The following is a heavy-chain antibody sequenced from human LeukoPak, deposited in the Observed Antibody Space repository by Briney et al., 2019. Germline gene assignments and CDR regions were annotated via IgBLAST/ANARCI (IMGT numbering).Heavy chain of an antibody. CDR3: AKAMSLGYPPDY. D-gene: IGHD6-25*01. V-gene: IGHV3-11*01. CDR1: GFTFSDFH. J-gene: IGHJ4*02. CDR2: ITNSGSDI. Sequence: GGSLRLSCVVSGFTFSDFHKSWLRQAPGKGLEWISYITNSGSDIEYADSVKGRFTISWDNAKKSLYLEMNTLGAEDTAVYYCAKAMSLGYPPDYWGQGTLVTVSS.